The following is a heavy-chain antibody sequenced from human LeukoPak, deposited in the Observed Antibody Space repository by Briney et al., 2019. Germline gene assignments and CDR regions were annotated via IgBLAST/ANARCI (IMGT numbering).Heavy chain of an antibody. CDR3: ARGSRIYYDSSGQPFDAFDI. J-gene: IGHJ3*02. V-gene: IGHV1-8*02. CDR1: GYTFTSYD. D-gene: IGHD3-22*01. Sequence: ASVKVSCKASGYTFTSYDINWVRQATGQGLEWMGWMNPNSGNTGYAQKFQGRVTMTRDTSTSTVYMELSSLRSEDTAVYYCARGSRIYYDSSGQPFDAFDIWGQGTMVTVSS. CDR2: MNPNSGNT.